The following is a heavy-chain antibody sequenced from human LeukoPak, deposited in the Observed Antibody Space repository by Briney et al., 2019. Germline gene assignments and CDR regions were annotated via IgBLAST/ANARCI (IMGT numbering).Heavy chain of an antibody. Sequence: PSDPLSLPCGVYVGSFHIYYWSWPRQPPGKGLEWIGYFYYSGRTNYNPSLRSRVHISVDTSKIQFSLKLSSVTAADTAVYYCARGVMIPGGYYYYYMDVWGKGTTVTVSS. CDR2: FYYSGRT. D-gene: IGHD3-10*01. J-gene: IGHJ6*03. V-gene: IGHV4-59*07. CDR1: VGSFHIYY. CDR3: ARGVMIPGGYYYYYMDV.